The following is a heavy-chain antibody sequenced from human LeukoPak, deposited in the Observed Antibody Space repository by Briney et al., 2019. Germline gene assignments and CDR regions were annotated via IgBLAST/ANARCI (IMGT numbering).Heavy chain of an antibody. V-gene: IGHV4-4*07. J-gene: IGHJ5*02. CDR2: INTSGST. CDR1: GGSITSYY. CDR3: ATEPSP. Sequence: SQTLSLTCTVSGGSITSYYWNWIRQSPGKGLEWIGRINTSGSTSYNPSLKSRVTMSVDTSKNQFSLKPSSVTAADTAVYYCATEPSPWGQGTLVTVSS.